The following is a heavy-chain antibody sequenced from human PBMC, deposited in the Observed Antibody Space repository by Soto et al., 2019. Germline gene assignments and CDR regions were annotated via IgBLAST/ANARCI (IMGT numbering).Heavy chain of an antibody. J-gene: IGHJ3*02. CDR2: INPNSGGT. D-gene: IGHD4-17*01. CDR1: GYTFTGYY. Sequence: AAVKVSCKGSGYTFTGYYMHWVRQAPGQGLEWMGWINPNSGGTNYAQKFQGRVTMTRDTSISTAYMELSRLRSDDTAVYYCARDRDYGDYEDAFHIWGQGTMVTVSS. V-gene: IGHV1-2*02. CDR3: ARDRDYGDYEDAFHI.